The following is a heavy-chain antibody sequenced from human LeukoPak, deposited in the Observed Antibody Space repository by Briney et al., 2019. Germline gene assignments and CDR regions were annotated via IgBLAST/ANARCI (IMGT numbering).Heavy chain of an antibody. V-gene: IGHV3-7*01. CDR2: IKQDGSEK. Sequence: GGSLRLSCAASGFTFSTYDMNWVRQAPGKGLEWVANIKQDGSEKYYVDSVKGRFTISRDNAKNSLYLQMNSLRAEDTAVYYCACLIVPYDYWGQGTLVTVSS. J-gene: IGHJ4*02. CDR3: ACLIVPYDY. D-gene: IGHD2-8*01. CDR1: GFTFSTYD.